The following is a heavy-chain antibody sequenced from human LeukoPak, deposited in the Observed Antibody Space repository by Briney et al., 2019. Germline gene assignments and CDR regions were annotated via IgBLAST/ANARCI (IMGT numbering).Heavy chain of an antibody. D-gene: IGHD3-9*01. CDR2: IEADGTEK. CDR3: AQTGLRSFDWLRC. CDR1: GFTFKNYW. Sequence: GGSLRLSCVASGFTFKNYWMSWVRQAPGKGLEWVANIEADGTEKYYVDSVKGRFTISRDNSKNTLYLQMNSLRAEDTAVYYCAQTGLRSFDWLRCWGQGTLVTVSS. V-gene: IGHV3-7*05. J-gene: IGHJ4*02.